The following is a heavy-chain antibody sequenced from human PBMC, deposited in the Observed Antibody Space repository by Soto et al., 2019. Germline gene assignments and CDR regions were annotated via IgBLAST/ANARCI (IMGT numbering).Heavy chain of an antibody. CDR3: ARDGYYGGSLNWFDP. V-gene: IGHV1-18*01. J-gene: IGHJ5*02. CDR2: ISAYNGNT. CDR1: GYTFTSYG. Sequence: GASVKVSCKASGYTFTSYGISWVRQAPGQGLEWMGWISAYNGNTNYAQKLQGRVTMTTDTSTSTAYMELRSLRSDDTAVYYCARDGYYGGSLNWFDPWGQGTLVTVSS. D-gene: IGHD2-15*01.